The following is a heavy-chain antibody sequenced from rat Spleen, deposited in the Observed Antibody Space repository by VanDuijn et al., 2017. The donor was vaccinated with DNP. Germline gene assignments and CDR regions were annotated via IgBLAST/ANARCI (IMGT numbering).Heavy chain of an antibody. CDR2: ISYEGSRT. CDR1: GFIFSNYW. V-gene: IGHV5-31*01. J-gene: IGHJ2*01. Sequence: EVQLVESGGGPVQPGRSLKLSCVASGFIFSNYWMTWIRQAPGKGLEWVASISYEGSRTYYRDSVKGRFTISRDNAKSTLYLQMDSLRSEDTATYYCARRGYGYNPFDYWGQGVMVTVSS. D-gene: IGHD1-9*01. CDR3: ARRGYGYNPFDY.